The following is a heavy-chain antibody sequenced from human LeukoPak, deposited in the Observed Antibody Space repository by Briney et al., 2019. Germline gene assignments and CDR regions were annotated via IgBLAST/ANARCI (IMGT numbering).Heavy chain of an antibody. Sequence: SETLSLTCAVYGGSFSGYYWSWIRQPPGKGLEWIGEINHSGSTNYNPSLKSRVTMSVDMSKNQFSLKLSAVTAADTAVYYCARDLTDYYELDYWGQGTLVTVSS. J-gene: IGHJ4*02. CDR2: INHSGST. CDR1: GGSFSGYY. V-gene: IGHV4-34*01. CDR3: ARDLTDYYELDY. D-gene: IGHD3-22*01.